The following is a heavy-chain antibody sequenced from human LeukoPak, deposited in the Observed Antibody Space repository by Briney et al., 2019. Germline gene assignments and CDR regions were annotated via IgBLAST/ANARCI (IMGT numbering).Heavy chain of an antibody. D-gene: IGHD6-19*01. CDR1: GFTVSSNY. CDR2: IYSGGST. CDR3: ARSLRQWLPFDY. V-gene: IGHV3-53*01. Sequence: GGSLRLSCAASGFTVSSNYMSWVRQAPGKGLEWVSVIYSGGSTYYADSVKGRFTISRDNSKNTLYLQMNSLRAEDTAVYYCARSLRQWLPFDYWGQGTLVTVSS. J-gene: IGHJ4*02.